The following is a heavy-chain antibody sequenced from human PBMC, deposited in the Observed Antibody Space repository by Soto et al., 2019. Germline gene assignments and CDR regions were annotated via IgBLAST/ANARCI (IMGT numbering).Heavy chain of an antibody. D-gene: IGHD6-13*01. CDR3: ARLQGIADPYFDY. CDR2: IYHSGST. V-gene: IGHV4-30-2*01. Sequence: PSETLSLTCAVSGGSISSGGYSWSCIRQPPGKGLEWIGYIYHSGSTYYNPSLKSRVTISVDRSKNQFSLKLSSVTAADTAVYYCARLQGIADPYFDYWGQGTLVTVSS. J-gene: IGHJ4*02. CDR1: GGSISSGGYS.